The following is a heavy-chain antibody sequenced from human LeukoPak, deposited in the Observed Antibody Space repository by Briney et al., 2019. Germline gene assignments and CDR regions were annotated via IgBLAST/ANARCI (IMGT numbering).Heavy chain of an antibody. CDR3: ARGDYYDFWSGYLRGVRFDP. V-gene: IGHV4-59*01. CDR2: IYHSGST. Sequence: SSETLSLTCTVSGRSISSYYWSWIRQSPGKGLEWIGHIYHSGSTNYNPSLKSRVTISVDTSKNQFSLKLSSVTAADTAVYYCARGDYYDFWSGYLRGVRFDPWGQGTLVTVSS. CDR1: GRSISSYY. D-gene: IGHD3-3*01. J-gene: IGHJ5*02.